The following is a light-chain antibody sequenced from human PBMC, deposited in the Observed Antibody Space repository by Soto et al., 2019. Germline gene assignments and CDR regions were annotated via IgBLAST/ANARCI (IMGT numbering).Light chain of an antibody. CDR2: SNN. V-gene: IGLV1-44*01. J-gene: IGLJ3*02. CDR3: AAWDDSLNGRV. Sequence: QSVLTQPPSASGTPGQRVIISCSGSSSNIGSNTVNWYQQLPGTAPKLLIYSNNQRPSGVPDRFSGSKSGTSASLAIRGLQSEDEADYYCAAWDDSLNGRVFGGGTKLTVL. CDR1: SSNIGSNT.